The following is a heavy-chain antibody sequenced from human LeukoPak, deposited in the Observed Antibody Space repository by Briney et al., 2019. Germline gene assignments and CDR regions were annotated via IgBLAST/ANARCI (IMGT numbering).Heavy chain of an antibody. CDR1: GGSFSGYY. CDR2: IYYSGST. V-gene: IGHV4-30-4*01. D-gene: IGHD3-3*01. CDR3: ARGHYDFWSGYLWYFDL. J-gene: IGHJ2*01. Sequence: PSETLSLTCAVYGGSFSGYYWSWIRQPPGKGLEWIGYIYYSGSTYYNPSLKSRVTISVDTSKNQFSLKLSSVTAADTAVYYCARGHYDFWSGYLWYFDLWGRGTLVTVSS.